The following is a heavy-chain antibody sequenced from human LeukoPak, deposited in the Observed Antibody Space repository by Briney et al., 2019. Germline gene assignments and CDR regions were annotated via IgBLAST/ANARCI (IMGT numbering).Heavy chain of an antibody. V-gene: IGHV3-21*01. CDR1: GFTFSSYS. D-gene: IGHD4-17*01. J-gene: IGHJ1*01. CDR2: ISSSSSYI. CDR3: ARGVGTTVTMNESFQH. Sequence: GGSLRLSCAASGFTFSSYSMNWVRQAPGKGLEWVSSISSSSSYIYYADSVKGRFTISRDNAKNSLYLQMNNLRAEDTAVYYCARGVGTTVTMNESFQHWGQGTLVTVSS.